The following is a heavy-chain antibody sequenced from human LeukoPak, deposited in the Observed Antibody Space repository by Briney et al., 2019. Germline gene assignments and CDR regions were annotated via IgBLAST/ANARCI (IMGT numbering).Heavy chain of an antibody. D-gene: IGHD6-19*01. V-gene: IGHV3-7*01. CDR1: GFTFSDYY. Sequence: PGGSLRLSCAASGFTFSDYYMSWVRQAPGKGLEWVANIKDDGSDKYYVDSVKGRFTISRDNAKNSLYLQMSSLRDDDTAVYYCARDRGSGWYGDWFDPWGQGTLVTVSS. J-gene: IGHJ5*02. CDR2: IKDDGSDK. CDR3: ARDRGSGWYGDWFDP.